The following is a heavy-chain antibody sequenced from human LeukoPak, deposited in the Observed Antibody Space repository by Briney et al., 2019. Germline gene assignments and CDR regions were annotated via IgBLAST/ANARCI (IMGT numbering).Heavy chain of an antibody. Sequence: PSETLSLTCTVSGGSISSYYWSWIRQPAGKGLEWIGRIYTSGSTNYNPSLKSRVTMSVDTSKNQFSLKLSSVTAADTAVYYCAAQGYYYGSGTQPIYYMDVWGKGTTATVSS. V-gene: IGHV4-4*07. J-gene: IGHJ6*03. D-gene: IGHD3-10*01. CDR2: IYTSGST. CDR3: AAQGYYYGSGTQPIYYMDV. CDR1: GGSISSYY.